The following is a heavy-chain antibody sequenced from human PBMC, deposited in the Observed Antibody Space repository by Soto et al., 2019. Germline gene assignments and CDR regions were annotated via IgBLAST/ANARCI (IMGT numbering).Heavy chain of an antibody. D-gene: IGHD6-13*01. V-gene: IGHV3-11*01. CDR3: AREVIGEQVVRYCDY. Sequence: QVQLVESGGGLVKPGGSLRLSCAASGFTLSDYYMNWIRQAPGKGLEWVSYISSSGMTIYYADSVKGRFTISRDNAKKSLYLEMRSLRAEDTAVYYSAREVIGEQVVRYCDYWGQGALVTVSS. CDR2: ISSSGMTI. CDR1: GFTLSDYY. J-gene: IGHJ4*02.